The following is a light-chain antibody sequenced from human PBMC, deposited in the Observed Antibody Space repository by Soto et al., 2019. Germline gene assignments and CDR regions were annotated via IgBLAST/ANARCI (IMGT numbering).Light chain of an antibody. V-gene: IGLV4-69*01. J-gene: IGLJ7*01. Sequence: QSVLTQSPSASASLGASVKLTCTLSSGHSSYAIAWHQQQPEKGPRYLMKLNSDGSHSKGDGIPDRFSGSSSGAERYLTISSLQSEDEADYYCQTWGTGIQAVFGGGTQLTFL. CDR2: LNSDGSH. CDR3: QTWGTGIQAV. CDR1: SGHSSYA.